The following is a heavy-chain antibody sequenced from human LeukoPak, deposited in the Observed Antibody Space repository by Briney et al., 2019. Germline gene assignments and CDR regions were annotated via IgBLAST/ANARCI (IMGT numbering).Heavy chain of an antibody. CDR3: ARDRDWNYWFDA. Sequence: SETLSLTCTVSGGSIRSYYWNWIRQPAGKGLEWIGRIYTTGITNSNPSLKSRVTMSVDTSKNDFSLKLSSVTAADTAVYYCARDRDWNYWFDAWGQGTLVTVST. D-gene: IGHD1-7*01. V-gene: IGHV4-4*07. J-gene: IGHJ5*02. CDR1: GGSIRSYY. CDR2: IYTTGIT.